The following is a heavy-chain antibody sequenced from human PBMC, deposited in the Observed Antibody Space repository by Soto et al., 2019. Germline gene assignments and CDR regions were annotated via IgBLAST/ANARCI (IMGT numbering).Heavy chain of an antibody. CDR2: IYYSGST. J-gene: IGHJ4*02. V-gene: IGHV4-30-4*01. CDR3: ARGYDFWSGYPFDY. CDR1: GGSISSGDYY. Sequence: QVQLQESGPGLVKPSQTLSLTCTVSGGSISSGDYYWSWIRQSPGKGLEWIGYIYYSGSTNYNPSLKSRVTRSVDTSKNQFSLKLSSVTAADTAVYYCARGYDFWSGYPFDYWGQGTLVTVSS. D-gene: IGHD3-3*01.